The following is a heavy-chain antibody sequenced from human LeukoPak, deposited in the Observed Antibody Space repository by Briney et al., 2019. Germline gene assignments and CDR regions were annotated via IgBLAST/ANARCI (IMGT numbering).Heavy chain of an antibody. CDR3: ARPYCSAGNCYSNFDS. D-gene: IGHD2-15*01. Sequence: WETLSLTCAVYGGSFSNYYWSWIRQPPGKGLEWIGEINHSGSTNYNPSLKSRVTISVDTSKKQFSLKLSSVTAADTAVYYCARPYCSAGNCYSNFDSWGQGTLVTVSS. J-gene: IGHJ4*02. CDR1: GGSFSNYY. V-gene: IGHV4-34*01. CDR2: INHSGST.